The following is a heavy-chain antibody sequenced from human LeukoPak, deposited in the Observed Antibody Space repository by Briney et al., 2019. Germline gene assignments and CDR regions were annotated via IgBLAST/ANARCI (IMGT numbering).Heavy chain of an antibody. Sequence: GGTLRLSCAASGFTFSSYWMHWVRQAPGKGLVWVSRINSDGGSTTYADSVKGRFTISRDNAKKTLYLQMNSLRVEDTAVYYCVRDIGAVAGTDDYWGQGTLVTVSS. CDR2: INSDGGST. J-gene: IGHJ4*02. CDR3: VRDIGAVAGTDDY. CDR1: GFTFSSYW. V-gene: IGHV3-74*01. D-gene: IGHD6-19*01.